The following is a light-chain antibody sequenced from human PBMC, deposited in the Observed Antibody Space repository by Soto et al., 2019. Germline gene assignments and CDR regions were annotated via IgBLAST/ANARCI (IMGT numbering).Light chain of an antibody. CDR3: QQYDNLPV. CDR1: QDISHF. V-gene: IGKV1-33*01. CDR2: DAS. J-gene: IGKJ1*01. Sequence: FQQTQSPSSLSASVGDRGTIACQASQDISHFLNWYQHKPGKAPKLLIYDASNLKSGVPSRFSGSGSGTDFTFTISSLQPEDIATYYCQQYDNLPVFGPGTKVDIK.